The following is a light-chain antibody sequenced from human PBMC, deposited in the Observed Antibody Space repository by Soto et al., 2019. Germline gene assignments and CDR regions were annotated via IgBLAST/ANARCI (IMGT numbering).Light chain of an antibody. J-gene: IGKJ1*01. CDR2: GAS. CDR1: QSVSSSY. CDR3: QQYGSSPWT. Sequence: EIVLTQSPGTLSLSPGERATLSCRARQSVSSSYLAWYQQKPGQAPRPLIYGASSRAIGIPDRFSGSGSGTDFTLTISRLEPEDFAVYYCQQYGSSPWTFGQGTKV. V-gene: IGKV3-20*01.